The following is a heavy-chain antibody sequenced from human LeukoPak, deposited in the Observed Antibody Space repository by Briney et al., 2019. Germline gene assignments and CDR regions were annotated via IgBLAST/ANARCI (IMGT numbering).Heavy chain of an antibody. Sequence: SGTLSLTCAVSGGSISSSNWWSWVRQPPGKGLEWIGEIYHSGSTNYNPPLKSRVTISVDKSKNQFSLKLSSVTAADTAVYYCARDKGVVATVFDYWGQGTLVTVSS. V-gene: IGHV4-4*02. CDR3: ARDKGVVATVFDY. CDR1: GGSISSSNW. J-gene: IGHJ4*02. D-gene: IGHD5-12*01. CDR2: IYHSGST.